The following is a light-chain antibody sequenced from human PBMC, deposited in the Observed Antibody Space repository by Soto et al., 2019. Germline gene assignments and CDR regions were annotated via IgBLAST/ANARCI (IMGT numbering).Light chain of an antibody. V-gene: IGKV3-20*01. CDR1: QSISNNY. Sequence: EIVLVQSPGTLSLSPGERATLSCRASQSISNNYLAWYQQKPGQAPRLLIYGASSRATGVPDRFSGSGTGTGFSLTIPRLEPEDFAVYYCQQYGVAPLMYTFGQGTKVGVK. CDR3: QQYGVAPLMYT. J-gene: IGKJ2*01. CDR2: GAS.